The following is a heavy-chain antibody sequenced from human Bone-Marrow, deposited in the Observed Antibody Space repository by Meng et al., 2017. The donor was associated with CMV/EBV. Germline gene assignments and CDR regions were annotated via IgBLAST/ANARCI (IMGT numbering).Heavy chain of an antibody. CDR1: GFTFTNYA. Sequence: GESLKISCVGSGFTFTNYAMNWVRQAPGKGLEWVAFIRYDGSNKYYADSVKGRFTISRDNAKNSLFLQMSSLRAEDTALYYCATVTGSDWGQGTMVTVSS. D-gene: IGHD3-16*01. V-gene: IGHV3-30*02. CDR3: ATVTGSD. CDR2: IRYDGSNK. J-gene: IGHJ1*01.